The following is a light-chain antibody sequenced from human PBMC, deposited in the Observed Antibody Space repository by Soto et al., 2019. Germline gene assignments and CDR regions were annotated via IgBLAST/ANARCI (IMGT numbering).Light chain of an antibody. J-gene: IGKJ5*01. CDR2: DVS. Sequence: AIQLTQSPSSLSASVGDRVTITCRASQDIRGALAWYQQKPGKAPKMLIYDVSILESGVPSRFSGSSSGTDFTLTISSLQPVDFATYYCQQFNSYPITFCQGTRLEIK. V-gene: IGKV1-13*02. CDR1: QDIRGA. CDR3: QQFNSYPIT.